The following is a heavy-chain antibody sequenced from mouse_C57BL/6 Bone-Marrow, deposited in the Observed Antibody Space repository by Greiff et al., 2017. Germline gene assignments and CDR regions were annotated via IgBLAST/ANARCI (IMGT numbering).Heavy chain of an antibody. CDR2: ISDGGSYT. D-gene: IGHD4-1*01. V-gene: IGHV5-4*01. CDR1: GFTFSSYA. J-gene: IGHJ3*01. CDR3: ARRGTGTGFAY. Sequence: EVQGVESGGGLVKPGGSLKLSCAASGFTFSSYAMSWVRQTPEKRLEWVATISDGGSYTYYPDNVKGRFTISRDNAKNNLYLQMSHLKSEDTAMYYCARRGTGTGFAYWGQGTLVTVSA.